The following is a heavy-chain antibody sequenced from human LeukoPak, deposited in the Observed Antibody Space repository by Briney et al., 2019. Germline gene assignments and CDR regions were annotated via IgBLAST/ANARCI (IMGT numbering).Heavy chain of an antibody. J-gene: IGHJ4*02. Sequence: GASVKVSCKASGYTFTGYYMHWVRQAPGQGLEWMGWINPNSGGTDYAQKFQGRVTMTRDTSISTAYMELSRLRSDDTAVYYCARSRSSKGIAVAGTGDASGYWGQGTLVTVSS. D-gene: IGHD6-19*01. CDR2: INPNSGGT. CDR1: GYTFTGYY. CDR3: ARSRSSKGIAVAGTGDASGY. V-gene: IGHV1-2*02.